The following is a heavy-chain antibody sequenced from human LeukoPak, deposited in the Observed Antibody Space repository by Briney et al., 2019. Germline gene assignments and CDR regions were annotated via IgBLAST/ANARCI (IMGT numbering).Heavy chain of an antibody. Sequence: PGGSLRLSCAASGFTFSSYGMSWVRQAPGKGLEWVSGISGSGGSTYYADSVKGRFTISRDNSKNTLYLQMNSLRAEDTAVYYCAKDQYYYDSSGYYSFSSTSYYFDYWGQGTLVTVSS. V-gene: IGHV3-23*01. CDR2: ISGSGGST. CDR1: GFTFSSYG. D-gene: IGHD3-22*01. J-gene: IGHJ4*02. CDR3: AKDQYYYDSSGYYSFSSTSYYFDY.